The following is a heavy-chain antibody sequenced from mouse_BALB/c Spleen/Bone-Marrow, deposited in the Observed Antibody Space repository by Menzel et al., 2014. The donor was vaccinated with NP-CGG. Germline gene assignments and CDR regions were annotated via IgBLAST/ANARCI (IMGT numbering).Heavy chain of an antibody. V-gene: IGHV14-3*02. CDR3: GREAYGFAIDY. Sequence: EVQLQQSGAELVKPGASVKLSCTASGFNIQNTYIHWVKQRPEQGLEWIGRIDPANGNTKYDPKFQDKATITADTSSNTAYLQLTSLTSEDPAVYYCGREAYGFAIDYWGQGTSVTVSA. CDR1: GFNIQNTY. D-gene: IGHD1-1*01. CDR2: IDPANGNT. J-gene: IGHJ4*01.